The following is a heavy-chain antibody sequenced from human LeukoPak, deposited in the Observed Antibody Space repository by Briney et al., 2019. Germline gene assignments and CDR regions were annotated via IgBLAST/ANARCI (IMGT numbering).Heavy chain of an antibody. V-gene: IGHV1-69*04. Sequence: SVKVSCKASGGTFSSYAISWVRQAPGQGLEWMGRIIPILGIANYAQKFQGRVTITADKSTSTAYMELSSLRSEDTAVYYCARSYDYGDYVLIDYWGQGTLVTVSS. CDR1: GGTFSSYA. CDR3: ARSYDYGDYVLIDY. D-gene: IGHD4-17*01. J-gene: IGHJ4*02. CDR2: IIPILGIA.